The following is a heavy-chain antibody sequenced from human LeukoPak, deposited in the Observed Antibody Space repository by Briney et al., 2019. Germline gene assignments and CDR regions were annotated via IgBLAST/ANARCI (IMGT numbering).Heavy chain of an antibody. CDR1: GYTLTELS. V-gene: IGHV1-24*01. CDR3: ASMSGYYPSYYFDY. Sequence: ASVKVSCKVSGYTLTELSMHWVRQAPGKGLEWLGGFDPEDGETIYAQKFQGRVTMTEDKSTDTAYMELSSLRSEDTAVYYCASMSGYYPSYYFDYWGQGTLVTVSS. D-gene: IGHD3-3*01. CDR2: FDPEDGET. J-gene: IGHJ4*02.